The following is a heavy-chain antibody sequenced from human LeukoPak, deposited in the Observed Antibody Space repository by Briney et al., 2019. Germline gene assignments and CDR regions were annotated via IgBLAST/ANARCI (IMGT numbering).Heavy chain of an antibody. Sequence: GGSLRLSCAALGFTVRTYNMIWVRQAPGKGLEWVSSIRGSGGATYYADSVKGRFTISRDESKNTVYLQMNSLRAEDTAVYYCAKGRGSNWDVGDCWGQGTLVTVSS. CDR2: IRGSGGAT. D-gene: IGHD1-20*01. CDR3: AKGRGSNWDVGDC. V-gene: IGHV3-23*01. J-gene: IGHJ4*02. CDR1: GFTVRTYN.